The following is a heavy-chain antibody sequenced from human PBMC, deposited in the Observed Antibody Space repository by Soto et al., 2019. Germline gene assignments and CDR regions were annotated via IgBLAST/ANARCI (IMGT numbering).Heavy chain of an antibody. J-gene: IGHJ6*02. D-gene: IGHD2-2*01. Sequence: QVQLQESGPGLVKPSQTLSLTCTVSGGSISSGGYYWSWIRQHPGKGLEWIGYIYYSGSTYYNPSLKRRVTISVDTSKNQFSLKLSSVTAADTAVYYCARKVPAAIAYYYGMDVWGQGTTVTVSS. V-gene: IGHV4-31*03. CDR2: IYYSGST. CDR1: GGSISSGGYY. CDR3: ARKVPAAIAYYYGMDV.